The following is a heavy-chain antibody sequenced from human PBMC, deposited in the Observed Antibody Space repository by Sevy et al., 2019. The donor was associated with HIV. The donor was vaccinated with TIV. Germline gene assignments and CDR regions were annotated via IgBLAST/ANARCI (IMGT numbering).Heavy chain of an antibody. Sequence: GGSLRLSCTASGFTFSNCAMTWFRQAPGRGLEWVSSLSGNGGTTYYADSVKGRFTISRDNSKKTVYLQMNSLRAEDTALYYCAKDFYGSGSYYTTDYWGQVTLVTVSS. CDR3: AKDFYGSGSYYTTDY. J-gene: IGHJ4*01. CDR1: GFTFSNCA. CDR2: LSGNGGTT. D-gene: IGHD3-10*01. V-gene: IGHV3-23*01.